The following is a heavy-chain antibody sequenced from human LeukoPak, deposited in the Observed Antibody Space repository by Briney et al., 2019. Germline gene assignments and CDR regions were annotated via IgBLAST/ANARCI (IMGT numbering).Heavy chain of an antibody. V-gene: IGHV3-7*01. J-gene: IGHJ6*03. CDR2: VRQDGSEK. CDR1: GFTFSSCW. CDR3: ARFRYMDV. Sequence: PGGSLRLSCAASGFTFSSCWMTWVRQAPGKGREWVANVRQDGSEKNCVDSVKGRFTTSRDNAKNSLYLQMNSLRAEDTAVYYCARFRYMDVWGKGTPVTVS.